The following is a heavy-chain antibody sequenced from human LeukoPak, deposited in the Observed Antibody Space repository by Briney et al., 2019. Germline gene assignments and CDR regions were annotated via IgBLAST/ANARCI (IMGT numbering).Heavy chain of an antibody. J-gene: IGHJ4*02. CDR3: AKGLTGAYYFDH. Sequence: GGSLRLSCAASGFTFNSYAMTWVRQAPGKGLEWVSTITASGDWTYYADSVKGRITISRDNSKNTLYLQMNSLRAEDTAVYFCAKGLTGAYYFDHWGQGTLVTVSS. CDR1: GFTFNSYA. V-gene: IGHV3-23*01. D-gene: IGHD1-20*01. CDR2: ITASGDWT.